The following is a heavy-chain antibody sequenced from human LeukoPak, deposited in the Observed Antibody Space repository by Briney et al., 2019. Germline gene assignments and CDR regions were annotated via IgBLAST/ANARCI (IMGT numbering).Heavy chain of an antibody. J-gene: IGHJ4*02. V-gene: IGHV1-2*02. Sequence: ASVKVSCKASGYTFTGYYMHWVRQAPGQGLEWMGWINPNSGGTNYAQKFQGRVTMTRDTSISTAYMELRSLRSDDTAVYYCARIDIAVAGLNYFDYWGQGTLVTVSS. CDR1: GYTFTGYY. CDR2: INPNSGGT. CDR3: ARIDIAVAGLNYFDY. D-gene: IGHD6-19*01.